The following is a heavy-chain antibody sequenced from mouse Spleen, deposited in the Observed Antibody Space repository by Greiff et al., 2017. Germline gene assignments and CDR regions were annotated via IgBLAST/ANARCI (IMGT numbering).Heavy chain of an antibody. CDR2: INSNGGST. V-gene: IGHV5-6-3*01. CDR1: GFTFSSYG. Sequence: EVQVVESGGGLVQPGGSLKLSCAASGFTFSSYGMSWVRQTPDKRLELVATINSNGGSTYYPDSVKGRFTISRDNAKNTLYLQMSSLKSEDTAMYYCARDDYGSSSSFAYWGQGTLVTVSA. D-gene: IGHD1-1*01. CDR3: ARDDYGSSSSFAY. J-gene: IGHJ3*01.